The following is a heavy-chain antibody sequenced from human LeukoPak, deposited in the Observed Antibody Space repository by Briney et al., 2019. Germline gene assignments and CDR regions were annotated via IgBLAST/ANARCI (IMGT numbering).Heavy chain of an antibody. CDR3: ARVASSHDFDY. D-gene: IGHD6-13*01. CDR2: IYYSGST. Sequence: SETLSLTCTVSGGSISSYYWSWIRQPPGKGQEWIGYIYYSGSTNYNPSLKSRVTISVDTSKNQFSLKLSSVTAADTAVYYCARVASSHDFDYWGQGTLVTVSS. V-gene: IGHV4-59*01. J-gene: IGHJ4*02. CDR1: GGSISSYY.